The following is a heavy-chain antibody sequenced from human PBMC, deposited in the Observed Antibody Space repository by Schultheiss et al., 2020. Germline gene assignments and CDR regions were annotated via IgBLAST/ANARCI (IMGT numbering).Heavy chain of an antibody. CDR1: GFTFSSYA. CDR3: ARDLAIAADYGMDV. CDR2: ISGSGGST. Sequence: GGSLRLSCAASGFTFSSYAMSWVRQAPGKGLEWVSTISGSGGSTHYADSVKGRFTISRDNAKNSLYLQMNSLRAEDTAVYYCARDLAIAADYGMDVWGQGTTVTVSS. J-gene: IGHJ6*02. V-gene: IGHV3-23*01. D-gene: IGHD6-13*01.